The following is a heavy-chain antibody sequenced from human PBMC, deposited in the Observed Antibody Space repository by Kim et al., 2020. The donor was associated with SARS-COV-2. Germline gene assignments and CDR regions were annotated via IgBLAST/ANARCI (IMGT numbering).Heavy chain of an antibody. CDR3: ARDRSTSCYVGCWFDP. D-gene: IGHD2-2*01. CDR1: GFTFSSYS. Sequence: GGSLRLSCAASGFTFSSYSMNWVRQAPGKGLEWVSSISSSSSYIYYADSVKGRFTISRDNAKNSLYLQMNSLRAEDTAVYYCARDRSTSCYVGCWFDPWGQGTLVTVSS. J-gene: IGHJ5*02. CDR2: ISSSSSYI. V-gene: IGHV3-21*01.